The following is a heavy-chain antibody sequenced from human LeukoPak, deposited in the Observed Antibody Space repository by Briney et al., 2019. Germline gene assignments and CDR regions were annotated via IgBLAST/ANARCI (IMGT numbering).Heavy chain of an antibody. CDR3: AKAIYDFWSGVLKVGYYFDY. Sequence: PGGSLRLSCAASAFTFTSYAMSWVRQAPGKGLEWVSGISGSGGSTYYADSVKGRFTISRDNSKNTLYLQMNSLRAEDTAVYYCAKAIYDFWSGVLKVGYYFDYWGQGTLVTVSS. CDR2: ISGSGGST. D-gene: IGHD3-3*01. J-gene: IGHJ4*02. V-gene: IGHV3-23*01. CDR1: AFTFTSYA.